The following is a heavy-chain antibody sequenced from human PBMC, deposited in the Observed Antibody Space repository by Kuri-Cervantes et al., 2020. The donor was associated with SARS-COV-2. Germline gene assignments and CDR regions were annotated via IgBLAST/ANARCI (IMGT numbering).Heavy chain of an antibody. J-gene: IGHJ4*02. V-gene: IGHV3-30*03. D-gene: IGHD7-27*01. CDR2: ISYDGSNK. CDR1: GFTFSSYG. CDR3: APSTGDNGY. Sequence: GESLKISCAASGFTFSSYGMHWVRQAPGKGLEWVAVISYDGSNKNYADSVKGRFTISRDNSKNTLYLQMNSLRAEDTAVYYRAPSTGDNGYWGQGTLVTVSS.